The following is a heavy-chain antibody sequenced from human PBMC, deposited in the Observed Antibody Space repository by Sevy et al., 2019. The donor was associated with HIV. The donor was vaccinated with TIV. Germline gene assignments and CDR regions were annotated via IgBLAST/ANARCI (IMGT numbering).Heavy chain of an antibody. CDR2: ISYDGSNK. CDR1: GFTFSSYA. CDR3: ARTPGAYDAFDL. V-gene: IGHV3-30*04. Sequence: GGSLRLSCAASGFTFSSYAMHWVRQAPGKGLEWVAVISYDGSNKYYADSVKGRFTISRDNSKNTLYLQMNSLRAEDTAVYYCARTPGAYDAFDLWGQGTMVTVSS. J-gene: IGHJ3*01. D-gene: IGHD7-27*01.